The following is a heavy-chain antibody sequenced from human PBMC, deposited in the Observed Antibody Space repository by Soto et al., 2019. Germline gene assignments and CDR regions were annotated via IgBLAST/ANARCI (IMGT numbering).Heavy chain of an antibody. CDR1: GGAISSSHW. D-gene: IGHD3-9*01. CDR3: ARVVLTISRGAFDA. Sequence: QVQLQESGPGLVKPSGTLSLTCAVSGGAISSSHWWTWVRQSPGKGLEYIGEISHSGTSNSNPSLKSRVTLSVDKSKNPFSLTTTPVPAADTAVYYCARVVLTISRGAFDAWGQGTLVSVSS. CDR2: ISHSGTS. J-gene: IGHJ3*01. V-gene: IGHV4-4*02.